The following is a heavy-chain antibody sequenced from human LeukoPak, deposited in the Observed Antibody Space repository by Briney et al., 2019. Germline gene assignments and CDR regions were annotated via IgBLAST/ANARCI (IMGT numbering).Heavy chain of an antibody. CDR1: GFTFSNAW. CDR2: ISGSGGST. Sequence: GGSLRLSCAASGFTFSNAWMSWVRQAPGKGLEWVSAISGSGGSTYYADSVKGRFTISRDDSKNTLYLQMNSLRAEDTAVYYCAKDAERYGSGSYYVDYWGQGTLVTVSS. J-gene: IGHJ4*02. D-gene: IGHD3-10*01. V-gene: IGHV3-23*01. CDR3: AKDAERYGSGSYYVDY.